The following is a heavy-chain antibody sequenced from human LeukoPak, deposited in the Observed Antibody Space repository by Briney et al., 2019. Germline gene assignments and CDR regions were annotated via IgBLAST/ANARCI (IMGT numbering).Heavy chain of an antibody. J-gene: IGHJ3*02. CDR3: ARDTWDFWELLVTDGFDI. Sequence: GGSLRLSCAASGFTFSSYGMHWVRQAPGKGLEWVAVIWYDGSNKYYADSVKGRFTISRDNSKNTLHLQMNSLRAEDTAVYYCARDTWDFWELLVTDGFDIWGQGTMVTVSS. CDR1: GFTFSSYG. D-gene: IGHD1-26*01. V-gene: IGHV3-33*08. CDR2: IWYDGSNK.